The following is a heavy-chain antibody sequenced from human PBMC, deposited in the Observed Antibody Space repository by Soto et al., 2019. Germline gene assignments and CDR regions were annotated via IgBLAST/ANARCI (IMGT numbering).Heavy chain of an antibody. V-gene: IGHV4-59*01. CDR1: GGSISSYY. D-gene: IGHD6-13*01. CDR2: IYYSGST. J-gene: IGHJ6*02. Sequence: PSETLSLTCTVSGGSISSYYWSWIRQPPGKGLEWIGYIYYSGSTNYNPSLKSRVTISVDTSKNQFSLKLSSVTAADTAVYYCARVGAIRREAALYYYYGMDVWGQGTTVTVSS. CDR3: ARVGAIRREAALYYYYGMDV.